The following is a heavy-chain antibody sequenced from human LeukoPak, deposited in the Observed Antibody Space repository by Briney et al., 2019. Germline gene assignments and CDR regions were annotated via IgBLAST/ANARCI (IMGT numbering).Heavy chain of an antibody. CDR3: AMYYDFPYYMDV. CDR2: IYTSGST. J-gene: IGHJ6*03. Sequence: SETLSLTCTVSGGSISRYYWSWIRQPAGKGLEGIERIYTSGSTNYNPPLKSRVTMSVDTSKNQFSLKLSSVTAADTAVYYCAMYYDFPYYMDVWGKGTTVTVSS. CDR1: GGSISRYY. V-gene: IGHV4-4*07. D-gene: IGHD3-3*01.